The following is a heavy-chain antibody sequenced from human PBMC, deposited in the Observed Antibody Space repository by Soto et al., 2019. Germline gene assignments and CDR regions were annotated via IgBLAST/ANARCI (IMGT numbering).Heavy chain of an antibody. CDR3: ARAPYSSSWWVDY. CDR2: IIPILGIA. J-gene: IGHJ4*02. D-gene: IGHD6-13*01. V-gene: IGHV1-69*02. Sequence: ASVKVSCKASGGTFSSYTISWVRQAPGQGLEWMGRIIPILGIANYAQKFQGRVTITADKSTSTAYMELSSLRSEDTAVYYCARAPYSSSWWVDYWGQGTLVTVSS. CDR1: GGTFSSYT.